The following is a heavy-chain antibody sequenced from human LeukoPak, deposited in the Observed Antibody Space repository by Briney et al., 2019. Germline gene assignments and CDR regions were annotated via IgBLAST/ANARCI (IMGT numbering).Heavy chain of an antibody. CDR1: GFTFSSYG. CDR3: AKAGGGDSSGLDAFDI. Sequence: GRSLRLSCAASGFTFSSYGMHWVRQAPGKGLECVAVISYDGSNKYYADSVKGRFTISRDNSKNTLYLQMNSLSAEDTAVYYCAKAGGGDSSGLDAFDIWGQGTMVTVSS. J-gene: IGHJ3*02. D-gene: IGHD3-22*01. CDR2: ISYDGSNK. V-gene: IGHV3-30*18.